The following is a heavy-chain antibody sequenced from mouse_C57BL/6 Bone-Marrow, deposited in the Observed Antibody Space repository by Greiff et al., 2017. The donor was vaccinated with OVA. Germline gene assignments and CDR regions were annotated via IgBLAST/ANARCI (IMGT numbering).Heavy chain of an antibody. V-gene: IGHV1-85*01. CDR3: TTRGGYDYDEGWAMDY. D-gene: IGHD2-4*01. CDR2: IYPRDGST. Sequence: VQLQQSGPELVKPGASVKLSCKASGYTFTSYDINWVKQRPGQGLEWIGWIYPRDGSTKYNEKFKGKATLTVDTSSNTAYLQLSSLTSEDTAVYYCTTRGGYDYDEGWAMDYWGQGTSVTVSS. J-gene: IGHJ4*01. CDR1: GYTFTSYD.